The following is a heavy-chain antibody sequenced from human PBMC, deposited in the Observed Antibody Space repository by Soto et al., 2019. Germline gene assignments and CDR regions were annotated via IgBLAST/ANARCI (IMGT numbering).Heavy chain of an antibody. CDR3: ATVSYYYGSGRSRYYYYGMDV. CDR1: GFTFSDYY. Sequence: GGSLRLSCAASGFTFSDYYMSWIRQAPGKGLEWVSYISSSGSTIYYADSVKGRFTISRGNAKNSLYLQMNSLRAEDTAVYYCATVSYYYGSGRSRYYYYGMDVWGQGTTVTVSS. D-gene: IGHD3-10*01. CDR2: ISSSGSTI. V-gene: IGHV3-11*01. J-gene: IGHJ6*02.